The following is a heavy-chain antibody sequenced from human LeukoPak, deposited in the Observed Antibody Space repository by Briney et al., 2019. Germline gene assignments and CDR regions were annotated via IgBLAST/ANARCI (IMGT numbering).Heavy chain of an antibody. D-gene: IGHD2-2*01. CDR2: MSGSGAST. Sequence: GGSLRPSCAASGFTFSSYAMSWVRQAPGKGLEWVSAMSGSGASTYYADSVKGRFTISRDNSKNTLYLQMNSLRAEDTAVYYCAKSSGNSCYRCAFDIWGQGTMVTVSS. CDR3: AKSSGNSCYRCAFDI. CDR1: GFTFSSYA. V-gene: IGHV3-23*01. J-gene: IGHJ3*02.